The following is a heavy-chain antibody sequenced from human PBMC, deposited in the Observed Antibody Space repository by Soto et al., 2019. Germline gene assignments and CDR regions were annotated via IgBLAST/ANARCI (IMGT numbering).Heavy chain of an antibody. Sequence: QVQLVQSGAEVKKPGASVKVSCKASGYTFTSYGISWVRQAPGQGLEWMGWISAYNGNTNYAQKLQGRVTMTTDTSPSTAYMELRSLRSDDTAVYYCAREGWHSSGPYYYYGMDVWGQGTTVTVSS. CDR1: GYTFTSYG. CDR2: ISAYNGNT. J-gene: IGHJ6*02. V-gene: IGHV1-18*01. CDR3: AREGWHSSGPYYYYGMDV. D-gene: IGHD6-19*01.